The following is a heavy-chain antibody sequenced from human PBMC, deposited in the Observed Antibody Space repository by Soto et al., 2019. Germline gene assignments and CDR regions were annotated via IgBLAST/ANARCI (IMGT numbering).Heavy chain of an antibody. J-gene: IGHJ4*02. D-gene: IGHD3-10*01. CDR1: GGSISGYY. CDR3: AGRRHPMGHASASYGY. Sequence: PSETLSLTCSVSGGSISGYYWSWIRQPPGKGLEWIGEINHSGSTNYNPSLKSRVTISVDTSTNQFSLQLPSVTAADTAVYYCAGRRHPMGHASASYGYWGQGTLVTVSP. V-gene: IGHV4-34*01. CDR2: INHSGST.